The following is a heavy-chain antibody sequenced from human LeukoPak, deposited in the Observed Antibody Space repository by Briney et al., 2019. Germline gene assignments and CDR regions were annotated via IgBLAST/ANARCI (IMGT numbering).Heavy chain of an antibody. CDR3: AKTHYDLLDV. V-gene: IGHV3-23*01. CDR2: MNNGPGAT. D-gene: IGHD5-12*01. Sequence: PGGSLRLSCATSGFTFTNAWMSWVRQPPGKGLEWVSAMNNGPGATFYRDSVRGRFTISRDDSKSTLYLQMNSLRAEDTGTYYCAKTHYDLLDVWGQGTTVTVSS. CDR1: GFTFTNAW. J-gene: IGHJ6*02.